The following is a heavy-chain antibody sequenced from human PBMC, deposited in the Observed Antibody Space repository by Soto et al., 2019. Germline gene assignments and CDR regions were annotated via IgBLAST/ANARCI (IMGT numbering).Heavy chain of an antibody. CDR2: ISAYNGNT. CDR1: GFTLTRYD. Sequence: GGPVKGSCQASGFTLTRYDISWGGQAPGQGLEWMGWISAYNGNTNYAQKLQGRVTMTTDTSTSTAYMELRSLRSDDTAVYYCARYSYQYYYGMDVWGQGTTVTVAS. V-gene: IGHV1-18*01. D-gene: IGHD5-18*01. CDR3: ARYSYQYYYGMDV. J-gene: IGHJ6*02.